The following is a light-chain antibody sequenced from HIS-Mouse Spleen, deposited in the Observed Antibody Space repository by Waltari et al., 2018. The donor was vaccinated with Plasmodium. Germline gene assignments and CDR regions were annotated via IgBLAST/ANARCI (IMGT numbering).Light chain of an antibody. J-gene: IGKJ1*01. CDR1: QSISSW. Sequence: DIQMTQSPSTLSARVGNRVTITCRASQSISSWLASYQQKPGKAPKLLIYKASSLESGVPSRFSGSGSGTEFTLTISSLQPDDFATYYCQQYNSYWTFGQGTKVEIK. CDR2: KAS. CDR3: QQYNSYWT. V-gene: IGKV1-5*03.